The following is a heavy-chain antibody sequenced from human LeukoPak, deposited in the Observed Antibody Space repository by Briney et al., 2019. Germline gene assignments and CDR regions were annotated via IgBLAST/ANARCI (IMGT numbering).Heavy chain of an antibody. CDR1: GYTFTSNY. CDR3: ARDQDGFDY. J-gene: IGHJ4*02. Sequence: VASVKVSCKASGYTFTSNYIHWVRQAPGQGLEWMGMIYPRDGSTSYAQKFQGRVTVTRDTSTSTVHMELSGLRSEDTAVYYCARDQDGFDYWGQGTLVTVSS. CDR2: IYPRDGST. V-gene: IGHV1-46*01. D-gene: IGHD5-24*01.